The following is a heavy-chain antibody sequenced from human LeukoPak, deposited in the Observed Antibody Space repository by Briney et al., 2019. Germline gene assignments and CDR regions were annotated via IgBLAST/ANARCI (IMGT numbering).Heavy chain of an antibody. CDR2: INHDGSDK. J-gene: IGHJ4*02. D-gene: IGHD1-14*01. Sequence: GGSLRLSCAASGFTFSTYWMAWVRQAPGKGLEWVADINHDGSDKYYVDSVKGRFTISRDNAQNSLYLQMNSLRAEDTALYYCGRDGTENQWGQGTLVTVSS. CDR1: GFTFSTYW. CDR3: GRDGTENQ. V-gene: IGHV3-7*05.